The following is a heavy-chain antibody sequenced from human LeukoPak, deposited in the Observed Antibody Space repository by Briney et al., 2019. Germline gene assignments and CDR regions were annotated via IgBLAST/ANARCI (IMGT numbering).Heavy chain of an antibody. CDR2: IYYSGST. V-gene: IGHV4-59*08. CDR3: AVGRGNYDFWSGRNWFDP. Sequence: ETLSLTCTVSGGSISSYYWSWIRQPPGKGLEWIGYIYYSGSTNYNPSLKSRVTISVDTSKSRFFLNLSSVTAADTAVYYCAVGRGNYDFWSGRNWFDPWGQGALVTVSP. D-gene: IGHD3-3*01. J-gene: IGHJ5*02. CDR1: GGSISSYY.